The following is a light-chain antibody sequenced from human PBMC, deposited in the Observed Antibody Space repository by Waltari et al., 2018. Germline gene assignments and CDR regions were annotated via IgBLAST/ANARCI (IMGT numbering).Light chain of an antibody. CDR1: QSLVHSDGNTY. V-gene: IGKV2-30*02. J-gene: IGKJ1*01. CDR3: MQGSHWRT. Sequence: DVVLTQSPLSLAVTLGQPASISCRSSQSLVHSDGNTYLNWFQQRPGQSPRRLICRVSNRDSGVPDRFSGSGSGTDFTLKISRVEAEDVGVYYCMQGSHWRTFGQGTKVEIK. CDR2: RVS.